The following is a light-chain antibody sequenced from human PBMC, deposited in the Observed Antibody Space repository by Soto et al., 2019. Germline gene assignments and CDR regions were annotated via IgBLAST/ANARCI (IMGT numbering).Light chain of an antibody. J-gene: IGLJ2*01. CDR3: SSYTSSSPVV. Sequence: QSVLTQPASVSASPGQTITISCTGTSSDVGGYNYVSWYQQHPGKAPKLMIYDVSNRPSGVSNRFSGSKSGNTASLTISGLQAEEESDYYCSSYTSSSPVVFGGGTKLTVL. CDR2: DVS. V-gene: IGLV2-14*01. CDR1: SSDVGGYNY.